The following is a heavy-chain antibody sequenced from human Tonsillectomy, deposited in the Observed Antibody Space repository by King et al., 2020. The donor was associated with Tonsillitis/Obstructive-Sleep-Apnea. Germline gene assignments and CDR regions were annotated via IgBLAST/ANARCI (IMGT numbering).Heavy chain of an antibody. V-gene: IGHV1-46*01. J-gene: IGHJ4*02. Sequence: VQLVQSGAEVKKPGASVKVSCKASGYTFTDYYIQWVRQAPGQGLEWMGIINPSGGSTSYARKFQGRVTITRDTSTSTVYMDLSSLRSEDTAVYYCARLRCTGGACHLNFDYWGQGTLVTVSS. CDR2: INPSGGST. CDR3: ARLRCTGGACHLNFDY. D-gene: IGHD2-8*02. CDR1: GYTFTDYY.